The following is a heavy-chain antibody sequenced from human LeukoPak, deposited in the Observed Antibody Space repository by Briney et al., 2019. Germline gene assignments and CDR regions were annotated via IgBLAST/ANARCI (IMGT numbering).Heavy chain of an antibody. Sequence: GGSLRLSCAASGFTFSSYWMSWVRQAPGKGLEWVANIKQDGSEKYYVDSVKGRFTISRDNSKNTLYLQMNSLRAEDTAAYYCAKGSRAQGYYFDFWGQGTLVTVSS. J-gene: IGHJ4*02. CDR1: GFTFSSYW. D-gene: IGHD3-10*01. CDR2: IKQDGSEK. CDR3: AKGSRAQGYYFDF. V-gene: IGHV3-7*03.